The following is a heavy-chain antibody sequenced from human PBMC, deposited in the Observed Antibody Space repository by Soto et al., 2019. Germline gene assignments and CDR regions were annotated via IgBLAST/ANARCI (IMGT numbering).Heavy chain of an antibody. D-gene: IGHD3-16*01. CDR3: ARGRRGRKSGEPPKSAYYYYYGMDV. J-gene: IGHJ6*02. Sequence: SETLSLTCAVYGGSFSGYYWSWIRQPPGKGLEWIGEINHSGSTNYNPSLKSRVTISVDTSKNQFSLKLSSVTAADTAVYYCARGRRGRKSGEPPKSAYYYYYGMDVWGQGTTVTVSS. V-gene: IGHV4-34*01. CDR2: INHSGST. CDR1: GGSFSGYY.